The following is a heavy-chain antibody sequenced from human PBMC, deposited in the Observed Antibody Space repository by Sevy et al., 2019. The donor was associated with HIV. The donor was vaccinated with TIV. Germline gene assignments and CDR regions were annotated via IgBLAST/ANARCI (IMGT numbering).Heavy chain of an antibody. Sequence: ASVKVSCKVSGHTLSELSMHWVRQAPGKGLEWMGGFDEDGETLYAQKFQGRVTMTDDTSTDTAYMELRSLRSDDTAVYYCARADSSSWSGPPAWGYDYWGQGTLVTVSS. D-gene: IGHD6-13*01. CDR3: ARADSSSWSGPPAWGYDY. CDR2: FDEDGET. J-gene: IGHJ4*02. CDR1: GHTLSELS. V-gene: IGHV1-24*01.